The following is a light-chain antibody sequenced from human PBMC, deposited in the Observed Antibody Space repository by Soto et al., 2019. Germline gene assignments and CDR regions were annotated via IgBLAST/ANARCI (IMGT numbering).Light chain of an antibody. CDR3: HQYGSSALT. V-gene: IGKV3-20*01. CDR2: GAS. CDR1: QSISGT. Sequence: EIVLTQFPAALSVSPGGRATLSCRASQSISGTLAWYQQKPGQAPRLLIYGASSRATGIPDRFSGSGSGTDFTLTISRLEPEDFAAYRCHQYGSSALTFGGGTKVDIK. J-gene: IGKJ4*01.